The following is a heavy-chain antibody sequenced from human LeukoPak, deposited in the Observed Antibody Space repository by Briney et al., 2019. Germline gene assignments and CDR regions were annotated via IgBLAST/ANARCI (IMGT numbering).Heavy chain of an antibody. CDR3: TRENYGGDY. CDR2: IRSKAYGETT. J-gene: IGHJ4*02. CDR1: GFTFGDCA. V-gene: IGHV3-49*04. D-gene: IGHD4/OR15-4a*01. Sequence: SLRLSCSASGFTFGDCAMSWVGQAPGRGLEGVGCIRSKAYGETTEYAASVKGRFTISRDDSKSIAYLQINSLKTEDTAMYYCTRENYGGDYWGQGTLVTVSS.